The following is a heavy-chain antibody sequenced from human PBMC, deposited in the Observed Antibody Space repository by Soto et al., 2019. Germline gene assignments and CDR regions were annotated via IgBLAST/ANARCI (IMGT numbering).Heavy chain of an antibody. CDR1: GGSVSSGSYY. Sequence: SETLSLTCTVSGGSVSSGSYYWSWIRQPPGKGLEWIGYIYYSGSTNYNPSLKSRVTISVDTSKNQFSLKLSSVTAADTAVYYCARGRDCSGGSCYSLFHYWGQGTLVTVS. CDR2: IYYSGST. CDR3: ARGRDCSGGSCYSLFHY. J-gene: IGHJ4*02. V-gene: IGHV4-61*01. D-gene: IGHD2-15*01.